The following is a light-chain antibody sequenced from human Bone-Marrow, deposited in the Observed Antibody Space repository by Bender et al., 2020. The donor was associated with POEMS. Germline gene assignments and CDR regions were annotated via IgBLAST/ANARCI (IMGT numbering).Light chain of an antibody. CDR2: EVT. Sequence: QSALTQPRSVSGSPGQSVTISCTGTSSDVGGYNYVSWYQQHPGEAPKLIICEVTERPSGVSYRFSGSKSGNTASLTISGLQPEDEADYYCGSYAGSNRFYVFGTGTRVTVL. CDR1: SSDVGGYNY. CDR3: GSYAGSNRFYV. V-gene: IGLV2-11*01. J-gene: IGLJ1*01.